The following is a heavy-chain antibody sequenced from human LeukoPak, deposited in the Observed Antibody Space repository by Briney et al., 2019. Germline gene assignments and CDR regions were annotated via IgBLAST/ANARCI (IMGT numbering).Heavy chain of an antibody. D-gene: IGHD1-26*01. Sequence: GGSLRLSCAASGFTFSSYSMNWVRQAPGKGLEWVSYISSSSSTIYYADSVKGRFTISRDNAKNSLYLQMNSLRAEDTAVYYCAGDKQVVVGATTAYDYWGQGTLVTVSS. CDR3: AGDKQVVVGATTAYDY. CDR1: GFTFSSYS. CDR2: ISSSSSTI. J-gene: IGHJ4*02. V-gene: IGHV3-48*01.